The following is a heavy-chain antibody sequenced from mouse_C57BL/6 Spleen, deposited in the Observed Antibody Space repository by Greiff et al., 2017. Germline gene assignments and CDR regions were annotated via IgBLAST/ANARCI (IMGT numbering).Heavy chain of an antibody. CDR1: GYTFTSYW. D-gene: IGHD1-1*01. J-gene: IGHJ2*01. Sequence: QVQLQQPGAELVKPGASVKLSCKASGYTFTSYWLHWVKQRPGQGLEWIGMIHPNSGSTNYNEKFKSKATLTVDKSSSTAYMQLCNLTSEDSAVYDCASDSSYSLYDFDYWGQGTTLTVSS. CDR3: ASDSSYSLYDFDY. CDR2: IHPNSGST. V-gene: IGHV1-64*01.